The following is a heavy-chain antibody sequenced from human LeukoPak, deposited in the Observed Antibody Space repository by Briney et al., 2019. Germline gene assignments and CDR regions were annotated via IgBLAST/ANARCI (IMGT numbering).Heavy chain of an antibody. J-gene: IGHJ1*01. CDR1: GYTFTSNY. CDR3: ARDSQEQQLVGEYFQY. D-gene: IGHD6-13*01. Sequence: ASVKVSCKAFGYTFTSNYMHWVRQAPGQGPEWMGVISPSGGSTTYAQKFQDRLTLTRDMSTSTDYLELSSLRSEDTAVYYCARDSQEQQLVGEYFQYWGQGTLVTASS. CDR2: ISPSGGST. V-gene: IGHV1-46*01.